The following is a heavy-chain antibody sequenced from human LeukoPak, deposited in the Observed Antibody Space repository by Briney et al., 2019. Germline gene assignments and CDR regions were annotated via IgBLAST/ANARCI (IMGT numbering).Heavy chain of an antibody. J-gene: IGHJ6*02. CDR1: GFTFDDYA. V-gene: IGHV3-9*01. CDR3: ARGGGLDV. CDR2: ITWNSRDI. Sequence: GGSLRLSCAASGFTFDDYAMHWVRQPPGKGLEWVSGITWNSRDIGYADSVKGRFTISRDNAKNSLYLQMSNLRAEDTAVYFCARGGGLDVWGQGATVTVSS. D-gene: IGHD3-16*01.